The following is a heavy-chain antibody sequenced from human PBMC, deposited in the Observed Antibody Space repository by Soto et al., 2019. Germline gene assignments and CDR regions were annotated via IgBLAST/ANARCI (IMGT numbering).Heavy chain of an antibody. CDR2: ISTDGTEA. Sequence: GGSLRLSCEASGFTFNMYCMHWVRHDPGKGLEWISSISTDGTEARYADSVRGRFSLSRDNAKNTLYLQMNSLRVEDTALYYCIRDRTTITLFDDWGQGALVTVSS. CDR1: GFTFNMYC. CDR3: IRDRTTITLFDD. J-gene: IGHJ4*02. V-gene: IGHV3-74*01. D-gene: IGHD4-4*01.